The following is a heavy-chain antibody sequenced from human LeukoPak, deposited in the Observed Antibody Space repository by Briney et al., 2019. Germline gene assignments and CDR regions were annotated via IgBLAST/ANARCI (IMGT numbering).Heavy chain of an antibody. J-gene: IGHJ2*01. D-gene: IGHD3-3*01. V-gene: IGHV1-2*02. CDR2: INPNSGGT. CDR3: ARSYYDFWSGSTSNWYFDL. CDR1: GYTFTGYY. Sequence: GASVKVSCKASGYTFTGYYMHWVRQAPGQGLEWMGWINPNSGGTNYAQKFQGRVTMTRDTPISTAYMELSRLRSDDTAVYYCARSYYDFWSGSTSNWYFDLWGRGTLVTVSS.